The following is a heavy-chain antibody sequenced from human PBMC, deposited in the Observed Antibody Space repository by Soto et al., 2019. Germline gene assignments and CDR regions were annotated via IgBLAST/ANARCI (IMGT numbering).Heavy chain of an antibody. CDR2: INPSGGST. D-gene: IGHD3-10*01. CDR1: GYTFTSNY. V-gene: IGHV1-46*01. J-gene: IGHJ6*02. CDR3: ARDREWFGEXLSQSVGQIYYYYGMDV. Sequence: GASVKVSCKASGYTFTSNYMHWVRQAPGQGLEWMGIINPSGGSTSYAQKFQGRVTMTRDTSTSTVYMELSSLRSEDTAVYYCARDREWFGEXLSQSVGQIYYYYGMDVWGQGTTVTVSS.